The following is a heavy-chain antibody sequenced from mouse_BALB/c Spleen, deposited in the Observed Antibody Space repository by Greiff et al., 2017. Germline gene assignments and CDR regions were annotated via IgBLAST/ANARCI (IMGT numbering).Heavy chain of an antibody. D-gene: IGHD2-1*01. Sequence: DVQLQESGPGLVKPSQSLSLTCSVTGYSITSGYYWNWIRQFPGNKLEWMGYISYDGSNNYNPSLKNRISITRDTSKNQFFLKLNSVTTEDTATYYCARGAIYYGNYNYYAMDYWGQGTSVTVSS. V-gene: IGHV3-6*02. CDR1: GYSITSGYY. CDR3: ARGAIYYGNYNYYAMDY. CDR2: ISYDGSN. J-gene: IGHJ4*01.